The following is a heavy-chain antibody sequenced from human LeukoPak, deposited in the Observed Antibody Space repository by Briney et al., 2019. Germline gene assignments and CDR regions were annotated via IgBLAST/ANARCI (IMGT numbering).Heavy chain of an antibody. V-gene: IGHV3-48*01. D-gene: IGHD3-22*01. CDR2: ISASSRTI. Sequence: PGGSLRLSCAASGFTFSNYWMTWVRQAPGKGLEWVSYISASSRTIYYADSVKGRFTISRDNAKNSLYVQMNSLRAEDTAVYYCTRDLPDPKTYYYDSSGYYPFDYWGQGTQVTVSS. J-gene: IGHJ4*02. CDR3: TRDLPDPKTYYYDSSGYYPFDY. CDR1: GFTFSNYW.